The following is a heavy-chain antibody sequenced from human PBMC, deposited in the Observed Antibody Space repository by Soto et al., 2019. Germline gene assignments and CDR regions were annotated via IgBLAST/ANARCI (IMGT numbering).Heavy chain of an antibody. Sequence: QVQLVESGGGVVQPGRSLRLSCAASGFTFSSYAMHWVRQAPGKGLEWVAVISYDGSNKYYADSVKGRFTISRDNSKHTLDLQMNRLRAEDTAVYYCSRPLWRDDYHCGYFDLWGRGTLVTVSS. CDR3: SRPLWRDDYHCGYFDL. CDR2: ISYDGSNK. CDR1: GFTFSSYA. V-gene: IGHV3-30-3*01. J-gene: IGHJ2*01. D-gene: IGHD4-17*01.